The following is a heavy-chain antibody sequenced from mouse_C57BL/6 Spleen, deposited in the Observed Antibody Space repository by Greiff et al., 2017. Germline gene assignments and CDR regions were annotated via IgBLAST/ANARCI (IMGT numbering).Heavy chain of an antibody. CDR2: IDPETGGT. V-gene: IGHV1-15*01. Sequence: QVQLQQSGAELVRPGASVTLSCKASGYTFTDYEMHWVKQTPVHGLEWIGAIDPETGGTAYNQKFKGKAILTADKSSSTAYMALRSLTSEDSAVYYCTRGVPFAYWGQGTLVTVSA. CDR3: TRGVPFAY. J-gene: IGHJ3*01. D-gene: IGHD2-14*01. CDR1: GYTFTDYE.